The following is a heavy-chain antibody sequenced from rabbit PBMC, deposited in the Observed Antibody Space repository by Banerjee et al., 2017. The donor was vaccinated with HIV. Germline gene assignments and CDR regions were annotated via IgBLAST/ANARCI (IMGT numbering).Heavy chain of an antibody. CDR1: GIDFSSYYW. CDR3: ARDLAGVIGWNFNL. V-gene: IGHV1S45*01. Sequence: QEQLVESGGDLVKPGASLTLTCTASGIDFSSYYWMCWVRQAPGKGLEWIACIDLGNSGYTWYANWAKGRFTISKTSSTTVTLQMTSLTAADTATYFCARDLAGVIGWNFNLWGQGTLVTVS. CDR2: IDLGNSGYT. D-gene: IGHD4-1*01. J-gene: IGHJ4*01.